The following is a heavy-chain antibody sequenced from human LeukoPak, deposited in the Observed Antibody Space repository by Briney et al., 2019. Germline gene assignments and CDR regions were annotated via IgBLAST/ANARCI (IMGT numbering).Heavy chain of an antibody. V-gene: IGHV3-21*01. D-gene: IGHD3-10*01. CDR3: ASSPGMVRAATDY. Sequence: GGSLRLSCAASGFTFSSYWMSWVRQAPGKGLEWVSSISSSSSYIYYADSVKGRFTISRDNAKNSLYLQMNSLRAEDTAVYYCASSPGMVRAATDYWGQGTLVTVSS. CDR2: ISSSSSYI. CDR1: GFTFSSYW. J-gene: IGHJ4*02.